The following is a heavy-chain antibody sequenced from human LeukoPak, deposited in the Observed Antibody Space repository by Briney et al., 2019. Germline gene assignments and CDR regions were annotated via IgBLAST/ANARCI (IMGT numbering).Heavy chain of an antibody. CDR2: INPSGGST. D-gene: IGHD3-22*01. CDR1: GYTSTSYY. Sequence: ASVKVSCKASGYTSTSYYMHWVRQAPGQGLEWMGIINPSGGSTSYAQKFQGRVTMTRDMSTSTVYMELSSLRSEDTAVYYCARDEARITMIVVVTGYFQHWGQGTLVTVSS. CDR3: ARDEARITMIVVVTGYFQH. V-gene: IGHV1-46*01. J-gene: IGHJ1*01.